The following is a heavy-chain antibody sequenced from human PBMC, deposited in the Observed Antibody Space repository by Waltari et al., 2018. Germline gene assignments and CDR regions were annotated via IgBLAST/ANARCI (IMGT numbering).Heavy chain of an antibody. CDR1: GYTLTELS. D-gene: IGHD6-13*01. CDR3: ATYYLSAAGPGWFDP. J-gene: IGHJ5*02. V-gene: IGHV1-24*01. Sequence: QVQLVQSGAEVKKPGASVKVSCTVSGYTLTELSMKWVRQAPGKGLEWMGGFDPEDGETIYAQKFQGRVTMTEDTSTDTAYMELSSLRSEDTAVYYCATYYLSAAGPGWFDPWGQGTLVTVSS. CDR2: FDPEDGET.